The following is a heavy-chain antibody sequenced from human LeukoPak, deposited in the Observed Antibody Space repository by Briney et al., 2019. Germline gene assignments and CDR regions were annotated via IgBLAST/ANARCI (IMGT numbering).Heavy chain of an antibody. Sequence: GGSLRLSCSASGFSFSTYAMSWVRQAPGKGLNGVSRITDAVSTTQYAESVEGRFTISRDNSRNTLYLQMNTLRVEDIAVYNAERQPHWIDIGRFDPWGQGTLVTVSS. CDR1: GFSFSTYA. D-gene: IGHD1-1*01. J-gene: IGHJ5*02. CDR2: ITDAVSTT. CDR3: ERQPHWIDIGRFDP. V-gene: IGHV3-23*01.